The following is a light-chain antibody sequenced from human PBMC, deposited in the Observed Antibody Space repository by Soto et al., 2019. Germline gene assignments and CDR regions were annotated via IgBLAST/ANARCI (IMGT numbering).Light chain of an antibody. CDR1: SSDVGAYTY. J-gene: IGLJ1*01. CDR2: YVS. V-gene: IGLV2-14*03. CDR3: SSYTSSSTLVYV. Sequence: QSALTQPASVSGSPGQSITISCTGSSSDVGAYTYVSWYQQHPGKAPKLMIYYVSTRPSGVPNRFSGSKSGNTASLTISGLQAEDEAEYYCSSYTSSSTLVYVFGTGTKLTVL.